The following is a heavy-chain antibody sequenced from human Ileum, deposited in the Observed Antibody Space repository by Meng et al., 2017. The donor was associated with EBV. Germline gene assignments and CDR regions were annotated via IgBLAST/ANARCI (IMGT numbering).Heavy chain of an antibody. CDR3: AREQDDGDYGRHRIDS. Sequence: QVQLQESGPQLVRPSETLSLTGTVSGGSLTAYFWSWVRQPPGKGLEWIGSISHSGGTAYHPSLRRRVTLSVDTSENPFSLKVTSLTAADTAVYYCAREQDDGDYGRHRIDSWGQGTMVTVSA. V-gene: IGHV4-59*12. CDR2: ISHSGGT. CDR1: GGSLTAYF. J-gene: IGHJ5*01. D-gene: IGHD4-17*01.